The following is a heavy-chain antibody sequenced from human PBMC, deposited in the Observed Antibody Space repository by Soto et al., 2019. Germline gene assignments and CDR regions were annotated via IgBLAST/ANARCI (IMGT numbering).Heavy chain of an antibody. CDR2: IYYSGST. CDR1: GGSISSYY. Sequence: SDTLSLTCTVSGGSISSYYWSWIRQPPGKGLEWIGYIYYSGSTNYNPSLKSRVTISVDTSKNQFSLKLSSVTAADTAVYYCARARSTYYDYIWGSYRNRPQYYFDYWGQGTLVTVYS. J-gene: IGHJ4*02. V-gene: IGHV4-59*01. D-gene: IGHD3-16*01. CDR3: ARARSTYYDYIWGSYRNRPQYYFDY.